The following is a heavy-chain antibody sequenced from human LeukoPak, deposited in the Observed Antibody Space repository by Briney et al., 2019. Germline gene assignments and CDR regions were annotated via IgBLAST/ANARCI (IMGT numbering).Heavy chain of an antibody. Sequence: PGKSLRLSCAASGFTFSSYGIHWVRQAPGKGLDWVAHVSYDGNTKSYADSVKGRVTISRDNPKKTVILQMDSLTIEDTGTYYCARAPELRVSSSWYALDSWGQGTLVAVSS. CDR2: VSYDGNTK. D-gene: IGHD6-13*01. CDR3: ARAPELRVSSSWYALDS. V-gene: IGHV3-30*03. CDR1: GFTFSSYG. J-gene: IGHJ4*02.